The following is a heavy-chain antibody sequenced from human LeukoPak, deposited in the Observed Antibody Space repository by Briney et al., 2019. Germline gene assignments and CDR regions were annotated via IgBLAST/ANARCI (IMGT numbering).Heavy chain of an antibody. D-gene: IGHD6-19*01. CDR2: ISAYNGNT. V-gene: IGHV1-18*01. J-gene: IGHJ5*02. CDR1: GYTFTSYG. CDR3: ARVRIAVAGTERKNWFDP. Sequence: ASVNVSCKAFGYTFTSYGISWVRQEPGQGLEWMGWISAYNGNTNYAQKLQGRVTMTTDTSTSTAYMELSSLRSDDTAVYYCARVRIAVAGTERKNWFDPWGQGTLVTVSS.